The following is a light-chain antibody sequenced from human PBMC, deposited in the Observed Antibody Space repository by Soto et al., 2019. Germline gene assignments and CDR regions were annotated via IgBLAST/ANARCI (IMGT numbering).Light chain of an antibody. J-gene: IGLJ1*01. V-gene: IGLV2-14*01. Sequence: LAQPASVSGSPGQSITISCTGSSSDIGAYNYVSWFQQYPGKAPKLIISEVSNRPSGVSNRFSGSKSGTAASLTISGLQTEDEADYFCFSFTTDWTHVFGTGTKVTV. CDR2: EVS. CDR3: FSFTTDWTHV. CDR1: SSDIGAYNY.